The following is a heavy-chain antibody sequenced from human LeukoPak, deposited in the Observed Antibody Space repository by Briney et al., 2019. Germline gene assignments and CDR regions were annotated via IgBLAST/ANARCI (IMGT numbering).Heavy chain of an antibody. V-gene: IGHV1-2*02. CDR2: INPISGDT. Sequence: ASVKVSCKASGYSFTGYYIHWVRQAPGQGLEWMAWINPISGDTNFAQKFQGRVTMTRDTSISTVYMELSRLRSDDTAVFFCARGYYDSSDFEYFQHWGQGTLVTVSS. J-gene: IGHJ1*01. CDR3: ARGYYDSSDFEYFQH. CDR1: GYSFTGYY. D-gene: IGHD3-22*01.